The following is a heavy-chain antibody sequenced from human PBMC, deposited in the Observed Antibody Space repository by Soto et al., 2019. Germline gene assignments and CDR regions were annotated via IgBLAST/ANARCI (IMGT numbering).Heavy chain of an antibody. CDR1: GGTSSSYT. CDR2: IIPMFGIA. Sequence: QVQMVQSGAEVKKPGSSVKVSCTASGGTSSSYTINWVRQAPGQGLEWMGRIIPMFGIAKYSQKFQGRVTITADRSSKTAYMELSSLTSEDTAVYYCARGTPVPTYFFDFWGQESLLTVSS. D-gene: IGHD4-17*01. J-gene: IGHJ4*02. CDR3: ARGTPVPTYFFDF. V-gene: IGHV1-69*02.